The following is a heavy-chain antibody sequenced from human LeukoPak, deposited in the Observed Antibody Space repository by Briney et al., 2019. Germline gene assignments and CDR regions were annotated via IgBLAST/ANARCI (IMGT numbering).Heavy chain of an antibody. CDR2: IYYSGST. V-gene: IGHV4-39*01. Sequence: SETLSLTCTVSGGSISSSSYYWGWIRQPPGKGLEWIGSIYYSGSTYYNPSLKSRVTISVDTSKNQFSLKLSSVTAADTAVYYCARQHSRKSSFDYWGQGTLVTVSS. CDR3: ARQHSRKSSFDY. J-gene: IGHJ4*02. CDR1: GGSISSSSYY. D-gene: IGHD6-13*01.